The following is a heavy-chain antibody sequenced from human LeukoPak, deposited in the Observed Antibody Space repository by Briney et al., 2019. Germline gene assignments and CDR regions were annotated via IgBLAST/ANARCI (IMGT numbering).Heavy chain of an antibody. Sequence: SETLSLTCAVSGYSISSGYYCGWIRQPPGKGLEWIGSIYHSGSTYYNPSLKSRVTISVDTSKNQFSLKLSSVTAADTAVYYCARGLSSQYYDFWSAFHYYFDYWGQGTLVTVSS. V-gene: IGHV4-38-2*01. CDR1: GYSISSGYY. D-gene: IGHD3-3*01. J-gene: IGHJ4*02. CDR2: IYHSGST. CDR3: ARGLSSQYYDFWSAFHYYFDY.